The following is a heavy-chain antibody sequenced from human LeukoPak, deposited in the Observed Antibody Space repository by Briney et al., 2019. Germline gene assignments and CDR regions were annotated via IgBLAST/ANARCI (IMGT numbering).Heavy chain of an antibody. V-gene: IGHV1-2*06. Sequence: ASVKVSCKASGYTFTGYYMHWVRQAPGQGLEWMGRINPNSGGTNSAQKFQGRVTMTRDTSITTAYMELSSLRFDDTAVYYCARGYGSGSYFACDIWGQGTMVTVSS. CDR1: GYTFTGYY. CDR2: INPNSGGT. J-gene: IGHJ3*02. D-gene: IGHD3-10*01. CDR3: ARGYGSGSYFACDI.